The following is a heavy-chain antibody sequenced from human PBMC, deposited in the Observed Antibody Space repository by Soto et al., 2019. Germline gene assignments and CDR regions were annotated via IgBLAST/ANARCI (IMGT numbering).Heavy chain of an antibody. J-gene: IGHJ4*02. CDR3: AKDPLIASVGPTLDY. CDR2: ISSNGGRT. V-gene: IGHV3-23*01. CDR1: GFTFSAYV. D-gene: IGHD6-13*01. Sequence: EVQLLESGVGLVQPGGSLRLSCAASGFTFSAYVMCWVRQAPGKGPEWVSAISSNGGRTFYTDSVKGRFTISRDNSKNTLYLQMSSLRVEDTATYYCAKDPLIASVGPTLDYWGQGTLVSVSS.